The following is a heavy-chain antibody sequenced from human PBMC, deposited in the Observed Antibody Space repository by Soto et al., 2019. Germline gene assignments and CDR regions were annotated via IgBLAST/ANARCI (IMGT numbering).Heavy chain of an antibody. D-gene: IGHD6-25*01. Sequence: PGGSLRLSCAASGFTFRTYSMNRVRQVPGKGLEWVSAISSDSTYIFYADSVKGRFTISRDNAKNSLYLQINSLRAEDTAVYYCARDLGVTATGPSLDYWGQGTQVTVSS. J-gene: IGHJ4*02. CDR1: GFTFRTYS. CDR2: ISSDSTYI. V-gene: IGHV3-21*01. CDR3: ARDLGVTATGPSLDY.